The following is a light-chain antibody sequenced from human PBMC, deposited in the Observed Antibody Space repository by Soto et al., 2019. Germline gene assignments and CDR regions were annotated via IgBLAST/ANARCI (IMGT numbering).Light chain of an antibody. Sequence: IKNTNSLCASVGDGVTITCRASQSISSYLNWYQQKPGKAPKLLIYAASSLQSGVPSRFSGSGSGTDFTLTISSLQPEDFATYYCQQSYSTPRFGQGTKVDIK. J-gene: IGKJ1*01. CDR1: QSISSY. V-gene: IGKV1-39*01. CDR2: AAS. CDR3: QQSYSTPR.